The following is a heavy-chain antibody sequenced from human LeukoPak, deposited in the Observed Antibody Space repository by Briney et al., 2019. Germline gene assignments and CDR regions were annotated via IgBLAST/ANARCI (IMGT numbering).Heavy chain of an antibody. CDR2: IKSKPDGETT. J-gene: IGHJ4*02. V-gene: IGHV3-15*01. Sequence: GGSLRLSCKGSGFTFSNAWMNWVRQAPGEGLEWVGRIKSKPDGETTDYAAPVKGRFTIPRDDSQNTVYVQMSSLRTEDTAVYYCSTGGYYFDYWGQGTLVTVSS. CDR1: GFTFSNAW. D-gene: IGHD3-10*01. CDR3: STGGYYFDY.